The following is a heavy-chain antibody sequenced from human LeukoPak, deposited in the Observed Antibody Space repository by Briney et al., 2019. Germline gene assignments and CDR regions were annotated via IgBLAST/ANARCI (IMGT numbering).Heavy chain of an antibody. J-gene: IGHJ4*02. CDR1: GFTFDDYA. D-gene: IGHD6-13*01. CDR2: ISSSGDNT. Sequence: GRSLRLSCAASGFTFDDYAMHWVRQAPGKGLEWVSTISSSGDNTYYADSVKGRFTISRDNSKNTLYLQMNSLRAEDTALYYCAKGGTSWSRFDYWGQGTLVTVSS. V-gene: IGHV3-23*01. CDR3: AKGGTSWSRFDY.